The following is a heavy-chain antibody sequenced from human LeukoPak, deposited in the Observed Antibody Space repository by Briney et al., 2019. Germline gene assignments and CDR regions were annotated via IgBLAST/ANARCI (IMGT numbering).Heavy chain of an antibody. CDR3: ARDGYCSGGSCYVGGMDV. D-gene: IGHD2-15*01. CDR2: IRAYNGNT. V-gene: IGHV1-18*01. Sequence: ASVKVSCKASGYTLTSYGISWVRQAPGQGLEWMGWIRAYNGNTNYAQKLQGRVTMTTDTSTSTAYMELRSLRSDDTAVYYCARDGYCSGGSCYVGGMDVWGQGTTVTVSS. J-gene: IGHJ6*02. CDR1: GYTLTSYG.